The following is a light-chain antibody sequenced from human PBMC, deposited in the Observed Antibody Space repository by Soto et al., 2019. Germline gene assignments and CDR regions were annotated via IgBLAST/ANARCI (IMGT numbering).Light chain of an antibody. V-gene: IGKV3-20*01. Sequence: EIVLTQSPGTLSLSPGERATLSCRASRSVSSSYLAWYQQKPGQAPRLLIYGASSRATGIPDRFSGSGSGTDFTLTINRLEPEDFAVYYCQQYDSSPLTFGGGTKVEIK. CDR3: QQYDSSPLT. J-gene: IGKJ4*01. CDR1: RSVSSSY. CDR2: GAS.